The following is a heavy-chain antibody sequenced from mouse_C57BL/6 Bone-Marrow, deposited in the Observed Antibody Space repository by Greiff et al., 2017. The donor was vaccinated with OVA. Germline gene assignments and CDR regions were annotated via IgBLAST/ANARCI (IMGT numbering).Heavy chain of an antibody. V-gene: IGHV1-50*01. CDR2: IDPYDSYT. Sequence: QVQLQQPGAELVKPGASVKLSCKASGYTFTSYWMQWVKQRPGQGLEWIGEIDPYDSYTNYNQKLKGKATLTVDTSSSTAYMQLSSLTSEDSAVYYCARGDSITTVVATDYWGQGTTLTVSS. CDR1: GYTFTSYW. D-gene: IGHD1-1*01. CDR3: ARGDSITTVVATDY. J-gene: IGHJ2*01.